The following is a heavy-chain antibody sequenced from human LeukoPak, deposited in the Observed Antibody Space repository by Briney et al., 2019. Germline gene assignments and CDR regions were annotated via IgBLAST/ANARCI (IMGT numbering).Heavy chain of an antibody. CDR2: IVDSGDRA. J-gene: IGHJ4*02. CDR1: RFSFSNYA. CDR3: AKDSRRVSGWYYFDY. D-gene: IGHD6-19*01. V-gene: IGHV3-23*01. Sequence: GGSLRLSCAASRFSFSNYAMSWVRQAPGKRLEWVSAIVDSGDRAYYADSVKGRLTISRDNSKNTLYLQMNSLRAEDTAVYYCAKDSRRVSGWYYFDYWGQGTLVTVSS.